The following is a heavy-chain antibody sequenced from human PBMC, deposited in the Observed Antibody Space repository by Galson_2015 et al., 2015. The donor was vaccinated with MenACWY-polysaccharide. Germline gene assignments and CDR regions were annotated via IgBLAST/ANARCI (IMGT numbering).Heavy chain of an antibody. Sequence: SLRLSCAASGFTLTRYWMSWVRQVPGQGPVYVSVINNDGTSITYADSVKGRFTISKDNAKNTLYLQMTSLRADDSAVYYCWVYCSSASCYSGIPSGGQGTLVTVSS. CDR2: INNDGTSI. V-gene: IGHV3-74*03. CDR3: WVYCSSASCYSGIPS. CDR1: GFTLTRYW. J-gene: IGHJ4*02. D-gene: IGHD2-2*02.